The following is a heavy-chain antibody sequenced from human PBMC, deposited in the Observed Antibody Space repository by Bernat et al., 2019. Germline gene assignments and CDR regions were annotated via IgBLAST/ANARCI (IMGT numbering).Heavy chain of an antibody. Sequence: VQLVESGGGVVQPGKSLRLSCAHSGFNLSIYAMYWVRQAPGKGLEWVALISYDGNNKNYADSVKGRFTISRDNSRNTLYLQMNNLKAEDTAVYYCARERTKYNWNPYGLEDWGQGTLVTVSS. CDR1: GFNLSIYA. V-gene: IGHV3-30*04. D-gene: IGHD1-20*01. J-gene: IGHJ4*02. CDR2: ISYDGNNK. CDR3: ARERTKYNWNPYGLED.